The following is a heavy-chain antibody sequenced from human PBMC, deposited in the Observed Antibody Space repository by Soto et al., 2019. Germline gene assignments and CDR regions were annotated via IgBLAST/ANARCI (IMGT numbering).Heavy chain of an antibody. CDR2: IYSGGST. CDR3: ASNPTYSGSYYLDY. D-gene: IGHD1-26*01. V-gene: IGHV3-66*01. J-gene: IGHJ4*02. CDR1: GFTVRTNY. Sequence: GGSLRLSCAASGFTVRTNYMSWVRQAPGKGLEWVSGIYSGGSTYYTDSVKGRFTISRDNSKNTLYLQMNSLRAEDTAVYYCASNPTYSGSYYLDYWGQGTLVTVSS.